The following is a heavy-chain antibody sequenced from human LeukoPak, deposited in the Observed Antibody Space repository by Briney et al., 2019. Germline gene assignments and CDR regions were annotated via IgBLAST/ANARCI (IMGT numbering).Heavy chain of an antibody. CDR3: ASSRNQYSSGWDQFDY. CDR2: INPNSGGT. D-gene: IGHD6-19*01. V-gene: IGHV1-2*02. CDR1: GYTFTGYY. J-gene: IGHJ4*02. Sequence: ASVKVSCKASGYTFTGYYMHWVRQAPGQGLEWMGWINPNSGGTNYAQKFQGRVTMTRGTSISTAYMELSRLRSDDTAVYYCASSRNQYSSGWDQFDYWGQGTLVTVSS.